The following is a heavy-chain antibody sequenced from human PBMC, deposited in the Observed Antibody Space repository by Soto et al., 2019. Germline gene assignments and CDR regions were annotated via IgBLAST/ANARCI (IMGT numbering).Heavy chain of an antibody. CDR2: IYHSGST. CDR1: GGSISSSNW. Sequence: SLTCAVSGGSISSSNWWSWVRQPPGKGLEWIGEIYHSGSTNYNPSLKSRVTISVDKSKNQFSLKLSSVTAADTAVYYCARGGLGYCSGGSCHAFDYWGPGTLVTVSS. D-gene: IGHD2-15*01. V-gene: IGHV4-4*02. CDR3: ARGGLGYCSGGSCHAFDY. J-gene: IGHJ4*02.